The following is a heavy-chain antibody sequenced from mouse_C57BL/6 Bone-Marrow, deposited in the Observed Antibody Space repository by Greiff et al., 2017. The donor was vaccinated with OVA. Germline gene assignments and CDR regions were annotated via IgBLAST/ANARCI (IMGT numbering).Heavy chain of an antibody. CDR3: ERPVHGSSYVSFAY. V-gene: IGHV1-18*01. J-gene: IGHJ3*01. CDR2: INPNNGGT. CDR1: GYTFTDYN. Sequence: EVQGVESGPELVKPGASVKIPCKASGYTFTDYNMDWVKQSHGKSLEWIGDINPNNGGTIYNQKFKGKATLTVDKSSSTAYMELRSLTSEDTAVYYCERPVHGSSYVSFAYWGQGTLVTVSA. D-gene: IGHD1-1*01.